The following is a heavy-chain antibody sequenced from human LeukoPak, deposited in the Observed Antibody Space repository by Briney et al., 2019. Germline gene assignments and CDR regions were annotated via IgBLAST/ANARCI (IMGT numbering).Heavy chain of an antibody. D-gene: IGHD2-2*01. CDR1: GYTFTSYG. J-gene: IGHJ4*02. V-gene: IGHV1-18*01. Sequence: ASVKVSCKASGYTFTSYGISWVRQAPGQGLEWMGWISAYNGNTNYAQKLRGRVTMTTDTSTSTAYMELRSLRSDDTAVYYCARDLAHIVVVPATLDYWGQGTLVTVSS. CDR2: ISAYNGNT. CDR3: ARDLAHIVVVPATLDY.